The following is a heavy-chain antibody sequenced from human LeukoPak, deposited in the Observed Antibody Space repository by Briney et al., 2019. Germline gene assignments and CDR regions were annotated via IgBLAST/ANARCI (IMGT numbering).Heavy chain of an antibody. D-gene: IGHD3-22*01. CDR1: GYTFTNYD. CDR3: AREIVVVNSFDY. J-gene: IGHJ4*02. Sequence: GASVKVSCKASGYTFTNYDINWVRQAPGQGLEWMGIINPSGGSTSYAQKFQGRVTMTRDMSTSTVYMELSSLRSEDTAVYYCAREIVVVNSFDYWGQGTLVTVSS. V-gene: IGHV1-46*01. CDR2: INPSGGST.